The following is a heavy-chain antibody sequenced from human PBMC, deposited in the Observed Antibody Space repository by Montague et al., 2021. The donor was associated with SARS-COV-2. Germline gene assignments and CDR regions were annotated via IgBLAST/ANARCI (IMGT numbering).Heavy chain of an antibody. CDR1: GGSISSYS. CDR2: IFYSGST. Sequence: SETLSLTCTVSGGSISSYSWSWIRQPPGKGLEWIGSIFYSGSTNYNPSLKSRVTISVDTSKKQFSLKLSFVNAADTAVYYCARLGLGGYDILTGYYQSGMDVWGQGTTVTVSS. D-gene: IGHD3-9*01. V-gene: IGHV4-59*08. J-gene: IGHJ6*02. CDR3: ARLGLGGYDILTGYYQSGMDV.